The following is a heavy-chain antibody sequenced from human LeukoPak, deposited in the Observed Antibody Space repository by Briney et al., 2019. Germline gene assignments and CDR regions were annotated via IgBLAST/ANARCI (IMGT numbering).Heavy chain of an antibody. CDR3: AKALTGARPDDY. Sequence: GGSLRLSCAASGFTFSSYGMHWVRQAPGKGLEWVAGISGGGSSTYYTDSVKDRFVISRDNSKNTLYLQMNSLRAEDTAVYYCAKALTGARPDDYWGQGTLVTVSS. CDR1: GFTFSSYG. J-gene: IGHJ4*02. D-gene: IGHD1-20*01. V-gene: IGHV3-23*01. CDR2: ISGGGSST.